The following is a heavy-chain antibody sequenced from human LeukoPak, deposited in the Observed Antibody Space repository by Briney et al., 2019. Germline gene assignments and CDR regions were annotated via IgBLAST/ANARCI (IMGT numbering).Heavy chain of an antibody. Sequence: ASVKVSCKVSGYTLTELSMHWVRQAPGKGLEWMGGFDPEDGETIYAQKFQGRVTMTEDTSTDTAYMELSSLRSEDTAVYYCATAVRGVIIEPFDYWGQGTLVIVSS. CDR2: FDPEDGET. CDR1: GYTLTELS. J-gene: IGHJ4*02. V-gene: IGHV1-24*01. D-gene: IGHD3-10*01. CDR3: ATAVRGVIIEPFDY.